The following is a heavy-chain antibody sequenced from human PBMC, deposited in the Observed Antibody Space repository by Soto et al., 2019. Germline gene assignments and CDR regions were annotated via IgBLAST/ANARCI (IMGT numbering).Heavy chain of an antibody. J-gene: IGHJ4*02. CDR2: IIAAFGTP. CDR1: GDTFYNYA. CDR3: AASLYYSSEGYYNFDF. V-gene: IGHV1-69*13. D-gene: IGHD3-22*01. Sequence: GASVKVSCKASGDTFYNYAISWVRQAPGQGLEWMGGIIAAFGTPNYAQKFQGSVKITAHESTRTAYLELRSLRSEDTAFYYCAASLYYSSEGYYNFDFWGQGTQVTVSS.